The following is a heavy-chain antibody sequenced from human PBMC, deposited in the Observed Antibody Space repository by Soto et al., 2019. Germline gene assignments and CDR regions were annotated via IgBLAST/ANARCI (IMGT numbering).Heavy chain of an antibody. V-gene: IGHV3-7*01. CDR2: IKQDGSEK. CDR1: GFTFSNYW. CDR3: ARDGPSGSGSYYSPSFDY. J-gene: IGHJ4*02. D-gene: IGHD3-10*01. Sequence: GGSLRLSCAASGFTFSNYWMSWVRQAPGKGLEWVANIKQDGSEKYYVDSVKGRFTISRDNAKNSLYLQMNSLRAEDTAVYYCARDGPSGSGSYYSPSFDYWGQGTLVTVSS.